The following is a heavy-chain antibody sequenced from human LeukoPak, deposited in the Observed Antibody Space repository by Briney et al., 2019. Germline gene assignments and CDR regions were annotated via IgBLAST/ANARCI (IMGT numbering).Heavy chain of an antibody. CDR3: ARDRFAGGGMDV. CDR2: IRYDGSNK. CDR1: GFTFSSYG. J-gene: IGHJ6*02. Sequence: GSLRLSCAASGFTFSSYGMHWVRQAPGKGLEWVAFIRYDGSNKYYADSVKGRFTISRDNSKNTLYLQMNSLRAEDTAVYYCARDRFAGGGMDVWGQGTTVTVSS. V-gene: IGHV3-30*02. D-gene: IGHD3-3*01.